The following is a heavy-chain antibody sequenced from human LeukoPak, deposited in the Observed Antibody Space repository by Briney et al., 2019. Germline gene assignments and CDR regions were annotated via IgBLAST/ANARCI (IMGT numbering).Heavy chain of an antibody. V-gene: IGHV1-69-2*01. D-gene: IGHD6-6*01. Sequence: ASVKVSCKVSGYTFTDYYMQWVQQAPGKGLEWMGLVDPEDGETIYAEKFQGRVTITADTSTDTAYMELSSLRSEDTAVYYCATGGSYSSSSVDYWGQGTLVTVSS. J-gene: IGHJ4*02. CDR1: GYTFTDYY. CDR2: VDPEDGET. CDR3: ATGGSYSSSSVDY.